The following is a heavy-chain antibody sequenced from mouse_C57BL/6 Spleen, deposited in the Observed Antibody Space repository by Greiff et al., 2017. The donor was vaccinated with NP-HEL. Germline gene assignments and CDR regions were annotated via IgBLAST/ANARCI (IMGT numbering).Heavy chain of an antibody. CDR1: GYTFTDYY. D-gene: IGHD2-3*01. J-gene: IGHJ2*01. V-gene: IGHV1-76*01. CDR2: IYPGSGNT. Sequence: LVESGAELVRPGASVKLSCKASGYTFTDYYINWVKQRPGQGLEWIARIYPGSGNTYYNEKFKGKATLTAEKSSSTAYMQLSSLTSEDSAVYFCAKGDPDGYYDYWGQGTTLTVSS. CDR3: AKGDPDGYYDY.